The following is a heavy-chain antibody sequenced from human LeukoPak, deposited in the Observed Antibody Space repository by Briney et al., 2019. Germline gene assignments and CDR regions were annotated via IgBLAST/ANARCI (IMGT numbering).Heavy chain of an antibody. CDR2: ILYDGSNK. Sequence: PGRSLRLSCAASGFTFSSYGIHWVRQAPGKGLEWVTGILYDGSNKYYADSVKGRFTISRDNSKNTLYLQMNSLRAEDTAVYYCAKDRGERVVVVVGSYYYGMDVWGQGTTVTVSS. CDR1: GFTFSSYG. D-gene: IGHD2-15*01. V-gene: IGHV3-30*18. CDR3: AKDRGERVVVVVGSYYYGMDV. J-gene: IGHJ6*02.